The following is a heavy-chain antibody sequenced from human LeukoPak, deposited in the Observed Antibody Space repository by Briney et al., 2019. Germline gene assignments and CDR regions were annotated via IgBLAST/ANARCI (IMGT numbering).Heavy chain of an antibody. CDR1: GFTFSSYA. V-gene: IGHV3-30-3*01. Sequence: GRSLRFSCAASGFTFSSYAMHWVRQAPGKGLEWVAVISYDGSNKYYADSVKGRFTISRDNSKNTLYLQMNSLRAEDTAVYYCARDLKQQLVPDYWGQGTLVTVSS. J-gene: IGHJ4*02. CDR2: ISYDGSNK. CDR3: ARDLKQQLVPDY. D-gene: IGHD6-13*01.